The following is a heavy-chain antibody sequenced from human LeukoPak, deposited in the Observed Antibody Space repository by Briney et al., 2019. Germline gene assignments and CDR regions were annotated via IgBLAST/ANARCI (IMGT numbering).Heavy chain of an antibody. CDR2: IWYDGSNK. CDR1: GFTFSSYG. J-gene: IGHJ4*02. D-gene: IGHD3-10*01. CDR3: ARGSGVQVWSSLDY. V-gene: IGHV3-33*01. Sequence: EGSLRLSCAASGFTFSSYGMHWVRQAPGKGLEWVAVIWYDGSNKYYADSVKGRFTISRDNAKNSLHLQMNSLRAEDTAVYYCARGSGVQVWSSLDYWGQGTLVTVSS.